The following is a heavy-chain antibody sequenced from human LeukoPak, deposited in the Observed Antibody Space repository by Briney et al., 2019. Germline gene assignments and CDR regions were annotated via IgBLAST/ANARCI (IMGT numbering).Heavy chain of an antibody. J-gene: IGHJ4*02. CDR3: AKLPPPYCSSPSCPDY. D-gene: IGHD2-2*01. V-gene: IGHV3-23*01. CDR1: GFTFSSYA. Sequence: GGSLRLSCAASGFTFSSYAMSWVRQAPGKGLEWVSAISGSGGSTYYADSVKGRFTISRDNSKNTLYLQMNSLRAEDTAVYYCAKLPPPYCSSPSCPDYWGQGTLVTVSS. CDR2: ISGSGGST.